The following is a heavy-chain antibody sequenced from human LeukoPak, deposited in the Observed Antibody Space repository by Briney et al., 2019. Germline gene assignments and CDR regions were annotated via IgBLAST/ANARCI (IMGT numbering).Heavy chain of an antibody. Sequence: SETLSLTCAVSGGSIFTSNWWSWVRQPPGKGLEWIGQIFHTGSTSYSPSLKSRVTISVDKSKNQFSLELTSVTAADTAVYYCARDRPITAEGGDWLPWFDPWGQGTLVTVSS. V-gene: IGHV4-4*02. D-gene: IGHD3-9*01. J-gene: IGHJ5*02. CDR1: GGSIFTSNW. CDR2: IFHTGST. CDR3: ARDRPITAEGGDWLPWFDP.